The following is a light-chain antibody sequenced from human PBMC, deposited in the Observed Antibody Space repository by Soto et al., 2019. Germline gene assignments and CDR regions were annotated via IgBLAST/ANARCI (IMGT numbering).Light chain of an antibody. CDR2: GAS. V-gene: IGKV3-20*01. CDR3: QQYGRSPSWT. CDR1: QSVSSSY. Sequence: EIVLTQSPGTLSLSPGERATLSCRASQSVSSSYLAWYQQKPGQAPRLLIYGASSRATGIPDRFSGSGSGTDFTLTISRLEPEEFAVYYCQQYGRSPSWTFGQGTKVEIK. J-gene: IGKJ1*01.